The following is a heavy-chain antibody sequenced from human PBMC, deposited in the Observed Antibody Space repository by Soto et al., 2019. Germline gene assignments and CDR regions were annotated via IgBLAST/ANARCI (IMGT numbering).Heavy chain of an antibody. CDR3: ARQIYDSSGYYYAY. D-gene: IGHD3-22*01. J-gene: IGHJ4*02. V-gene: IGHV4-39*01. CDR2: IYSLGNT. Sequence: TETLSLTCTVSADFISRSSYYWGWLRQPPRQGMEWLGTIYSLGNTYYNPSLKSRVTISVDKSKSQLFLKLSSVTAPDTAVYYCARQIYDSSGYYYAYWGQGTLVTVSS. CDR1: ADFISRSSYY.